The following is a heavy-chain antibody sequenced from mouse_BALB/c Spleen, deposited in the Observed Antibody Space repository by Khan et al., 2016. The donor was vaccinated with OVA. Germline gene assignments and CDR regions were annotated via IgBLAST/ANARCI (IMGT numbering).Heavy chain of an antibody. V-gene: IGHV5-6-5*01. J-gene: IGHJ2*01. CDR1: GFTFSSYA. D-gene: IGHD2-14*01. CDR2: ISSGGTT. Sequence: EVQLQESGGGSVKPGGSLKLSCAVSGFTFSSYAMSWVRQTPEKRLEWVASISSGGTTYYPDSVKGRFTISRDNARNILYLQMSSLRSEDMAMYYCAREAYRYDEYYFDYGGQGTTLTVSS. CDR3: AREAYRYDEYYFDY.